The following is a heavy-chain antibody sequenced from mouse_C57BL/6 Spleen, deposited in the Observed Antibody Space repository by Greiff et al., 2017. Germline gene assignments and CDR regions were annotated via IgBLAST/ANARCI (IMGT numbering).Heavy chain of an antibody. J-gene: IGHJ2*01. CDR2: IHPNSGST. CDR3: ERWVTTVVASFDY. V-gene: IGHV1-64*01. CDR1: GYTFTSYW. Sequence: QVQLQQPGAELVKPGASVKLSCKASGYTFTSYWMHWVKQRPGQGLEWIGMIHPNSGSTNYNEKFKSKATLTVDKSSSTAYMQLSSLTSEDSAVYYCERWVTTVVASFDYWGQGTTLTVSS. D-gene: IGHD1-1*01.